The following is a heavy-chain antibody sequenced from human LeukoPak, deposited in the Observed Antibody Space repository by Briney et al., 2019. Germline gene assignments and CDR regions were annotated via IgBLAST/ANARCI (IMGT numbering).Heavy chain of an antibody. CDR1: GGSISSSSYY. J-gene: IGHJ4*02. Sequence: SETPSLTCTVSGGSISSSSYYWGWFRQPPGKGLEWIGSIYYSGNTYYNPSLKSRFTISVDTSKNHFSLKLNSVTAADTAVYYCARQLRYCSSTTCSYPGYWGQGSLVTVSS. D-gene: IGHD2-2*01. CDR3: ARQLRYCSSTTCSYPGY. V-gene: IGHV4-39*01. CDR2: IYYSGNT.